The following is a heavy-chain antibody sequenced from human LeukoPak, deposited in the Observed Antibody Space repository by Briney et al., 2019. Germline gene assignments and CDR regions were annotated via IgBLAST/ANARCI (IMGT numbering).Heavy chain of an antibody. Sequence: GGSLRLSCAGSGFIVHDNHMNWVRQAPGKGLEWVSVIYAGGSTYYADSVRGRFTISRDNSKNTLYLQMNGLRADDTYVYYCAIEPDSGGRSGGGLRVVNYWGQGTLVTVSS. CDR3: AIEPDSGGRSGGGLRVVNY. CDR2: IYAGGST. J-gene: IGHJ4*02. V-gene: IGHV3-53*01. D-gene: IGHD2-21*01. CDR1: GFIVHDNH.